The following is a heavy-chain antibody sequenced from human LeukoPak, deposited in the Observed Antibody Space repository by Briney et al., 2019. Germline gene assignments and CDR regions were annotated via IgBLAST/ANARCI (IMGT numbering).Heavy chain of an antibody. J-gene: IGHJ6*03. CDR1: GGSISSSSYY. Sequence: PSETLSLTCTVSGGSISSSSYYWGWIRQPPGKGLEWIGYIYYSGSTNYNPSLKSRVTISVDTSKNQFSLKLSSVTAADTAVYYCARLAEVYSSSWYLEYYYYMDVWGKGTTVTISS. D-gene: IGHD6-13*01. V-gene: IGHV4-61*05. CDR3: ARLAEVYSSSWYLEYYYYMDV. CDR2: IYYSGST.